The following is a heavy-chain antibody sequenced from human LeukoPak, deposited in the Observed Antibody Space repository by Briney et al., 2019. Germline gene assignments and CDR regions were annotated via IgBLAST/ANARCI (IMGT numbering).Heavy chain of an antibody. J-gene: IGHJ4*02. CDR1: GFTFSSYA. V-gene: IGHV3-23*01. CDR3: AKEGLVVVVAATDY. D-gene: IGHD2-15*01. Sequence: GGSLRFSCAASGFTFSSYAMSWVRQAPGKGLEWVSAISGSGGSTYYADSVKGRFTISRDNSKNTLYLQMNSLRAKDTAVYYCAKEGLVVVVAATDYWGQGTLVTVSS. CDR2: ISGSGGST.